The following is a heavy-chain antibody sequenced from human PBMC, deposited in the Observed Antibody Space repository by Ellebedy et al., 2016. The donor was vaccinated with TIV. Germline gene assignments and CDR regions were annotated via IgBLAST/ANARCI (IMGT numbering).Heavy chain of an antibody. Sequence: PGGSLRLSCAASGFTFSSYSMNWVRQAPGKGLEWVSYISSSSSTIYYADSVKGRFTISRDNAKNSLYLQMNSLRAEDTAVYYGASSGWYNLHWYFDLWGRGTLVTVSS. D-gene: IGHD6-19*01. V-gene: IGHV3-48*01. CDR3: ASSGWYNLHWYFDL. CDR2: ISSSSSTI. J-gene: IGHJ2*01. CDR1: GFTFSSYS.